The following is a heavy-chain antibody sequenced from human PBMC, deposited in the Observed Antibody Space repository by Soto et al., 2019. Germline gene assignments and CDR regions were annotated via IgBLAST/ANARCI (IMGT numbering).Heavy chain of an antibody. J-gene: IGHJ5*02. CDR1: GGSISSGGYY. CDR3: ARGATDNWFDP. Sequence: SETLSLTXTVSGGSISSGGYYWSWIRQHPGKGLEWIGYIYYSGSTYYNPSLKSRVTISVDTSKNQFSLKLSSVTAADTAVYYCARGATDNWFDPWGQGTLVTVSS. CDR2: IYYSGST. V-gene: IGHV4-31*02. D-gene: IGHD5-12*01.